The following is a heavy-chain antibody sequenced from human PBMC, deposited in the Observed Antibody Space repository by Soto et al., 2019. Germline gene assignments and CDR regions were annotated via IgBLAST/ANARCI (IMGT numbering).Heavy chain of an antibody. Sequence: EVQLVESGGGLVQPGGSLRLSCAASGFSFRSYWMHWVRQAPGKGLVWVPRINSDGSSSTYADSVKGRFTISRDNAKNTLYLQMNSLRAEDTAVYYCARVVTHYNGSYRTIDYWGQGTLVTVSS. D-gene: IGHD1-26*01. CDR2: INSDGSSS. CDR3: ARVVTHYNGSYRTIDY. J-gene: IGHJ4*02. V-gene: IGHV3-74*01. CDR1: GFSFRSYW.